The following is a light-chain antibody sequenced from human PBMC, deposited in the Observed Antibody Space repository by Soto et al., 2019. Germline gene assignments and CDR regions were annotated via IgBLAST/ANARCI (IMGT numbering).Light chain of an antibody. CDR2: EGS. CDR1: SSDVGSYKF. CDR3: CLYVGDSAWV. V-gene: IGLV2-23*01. J-gene: IGLJ3*02. Sequence: QSALTQPASVSGSPGQSITISCTRTSSDVGSYKFVSWYQQHPGKAPKLMIYEGSKRPSGVSTRFSGFKSGNTASLTLFGREVEEVDDYCCCLYVGDSAWVFCGGTKLTVL.